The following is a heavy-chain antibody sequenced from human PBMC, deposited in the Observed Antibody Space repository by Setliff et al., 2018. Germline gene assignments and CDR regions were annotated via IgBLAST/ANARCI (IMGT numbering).Heavy chain of an antibody. J-gene: IGHJ4*02. Sequence: GASVKVSCKASGYSLTRYYMHWVRQAPGQGLEWMGIINPGGGSASYAEKFQGRVTMTRDTSTSTFYMEVNILRSDDTAVYYCARDTRDRYDTSGHYLSLGYWGQGTLVTVSS. D-gene: IGHD3-22*01. CDR2: INPGGGSA. CDR1: GYSLTRYY. CDR3: ARDTRDRYDTSGHYLSLGY. V-gene: IGHV1-46*01.